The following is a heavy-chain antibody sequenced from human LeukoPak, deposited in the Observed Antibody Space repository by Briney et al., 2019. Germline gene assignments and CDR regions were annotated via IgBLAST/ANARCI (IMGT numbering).Heavy chain of an antibody. V-gene: IGHV3-7*03. Sequence: GGSLRLSCSASGFTFSVYFMHWVRQAPGKGLEWVANIKQDGSEKYYVDSVKGRFTISRDNAKNSLYLQMNSLRAEDTAVYYCARVRYGSGSRFDYWGQGTLVTVSS. D-gene: IGHD3-10*01. CDR3: ARVRYGSGSRFDY. CDR2: IKQDGSEK. CDR1: GFTFSVYF. J-gene: IGHJ4*02.